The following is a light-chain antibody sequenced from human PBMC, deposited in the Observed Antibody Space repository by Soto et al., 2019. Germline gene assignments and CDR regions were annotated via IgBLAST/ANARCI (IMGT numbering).Light chain of an antibody. J-gene: IGKJ1*01. CDR2: GAS. CDR1: QSVSSN. CDR3: QVSRT. V-gene: IGKV3-15*01. Sequence: EIVMTQSPATLSVSPGERATLSCRASQSVSSNLAWYQQKPGQAPRLLIYGASTRATGIPARFSGSGSGTEFTLTISRLQSEDFAVYYCQVSRTFGQGTKVEIK.